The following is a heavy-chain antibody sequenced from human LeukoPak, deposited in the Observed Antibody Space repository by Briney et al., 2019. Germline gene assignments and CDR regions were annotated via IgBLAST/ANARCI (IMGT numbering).Heavy chain of an antibody. CDR2: ISSSSGNI. CDR3: AREGSNSRTYFFDY. D-gene: IGHD4-23*01. V-gene: IGHV3-48*02. CDR1: GFTFSSYS. Sequence: GGSLRLSCAASGFTFSSYSMNWVRQAPGKGLEWVSYISSSSGNIYYADSVKGRFTISRDNAKNSLYLQMNSLRDEDTAVYYCAREGSNSRTYFFDYWGQGTLVTVSS. J-gene: IGHJ4*02.